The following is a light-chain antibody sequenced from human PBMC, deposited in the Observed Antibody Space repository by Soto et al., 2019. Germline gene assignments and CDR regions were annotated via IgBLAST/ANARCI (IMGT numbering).Light chain of an antibody. CDR1: QSVSSSY. J-gene: IGKJ4*01. CDR2: GAS. V-gene: IGKV3D-20*02. Sequence: EIVLTQSPGTLSLSPGERATLSCRASQSVSSSYSAWYQQKPGQAPRLLIYGASSRATGIPDRFSGSGSGTDFTLTISRLEPEDFAVYYCQQHINWPLTFGGGTKVDIK. CDR3: QQHINWPLT.